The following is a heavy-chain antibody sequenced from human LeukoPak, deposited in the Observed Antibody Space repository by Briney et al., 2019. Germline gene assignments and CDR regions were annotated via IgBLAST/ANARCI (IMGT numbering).Heavy chain of an antibody. CDR2: ISGSGSDT. Sequence: GGSLRLSCAASGFTFSSYAISWFRQAPGKGLEWVSVISGSGSDTDYANSVKGRFIISRDSSKNTLYLQMNSLRAEDTAVYYCAKLPGYYYDSSDYYYFDYWGQGTLVTVSS. D-gene: IGHD3-22*01. CDR3: AKLPGYYYDSSDYYYFDY. V-gene: IGHV3-23*01. J-gene: IGHJ4*02. CDR1: GFTFSSYA.